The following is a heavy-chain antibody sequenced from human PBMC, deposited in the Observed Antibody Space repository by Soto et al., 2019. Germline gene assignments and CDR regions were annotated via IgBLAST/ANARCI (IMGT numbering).Heavy chain of an antibody. CDR2: IYYSGST. Sequence: PSETLSLTCTVSGGSISSGDYYWSWIRQPPGKGLEWIGYIYYSGSTYYNPSLKSRVTISVDTSKNQFSLKLSSVTAADTAVYYCARGHYYDSSGYYFDYWGQGTLVTVSS. J-gene: IGHJ4*02. D-gene: IGHD3-22*01. V-gene: IGHV4-30-4*01. CDR1: GGSISSGDYY. CDR3: ARGHYYDSSGYYFDY.